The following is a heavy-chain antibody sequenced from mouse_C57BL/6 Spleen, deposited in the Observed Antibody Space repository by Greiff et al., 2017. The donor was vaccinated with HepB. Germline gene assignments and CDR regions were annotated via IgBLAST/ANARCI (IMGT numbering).Heavy chain of an antibody. D-gene: IGHD1-1*01. CDR2: INPNYGTT. Sequence: EVKLQESGPELVKPGASVKISCKASGYSFTDYNMNWVKQRNGKSLEWIGVINPNYGTTSYNQKFKGKATLTVDQSSSTAYMQLNSLTSEDSAVYYCARSYYYGSSFDYWGQVTTLTVSS. J-gene: IGHJ2*01. CDR3: ARSYYYGSSFDY. CDR1: GYSFTDYN. V-gene: IGHV1-39*01.